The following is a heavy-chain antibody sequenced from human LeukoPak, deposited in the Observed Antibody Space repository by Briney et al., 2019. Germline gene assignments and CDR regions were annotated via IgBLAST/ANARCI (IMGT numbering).Heavy chain of an antibody. CDR1: GYTFTNYG. CDR2: ISADNGNT. CDR3: ARDFGTQSVFRFFDPLL. V-gene: IGHV1-18*01. Sequence: ASVKVFCKASGYTFTNYGINWVRQAPGQGLEWMGWISADNGNTKYAQKLQGRVTMTTDTSTYTAYMDLRSLRSDDTAVYYCARDFGTQSVFRFFDPLLWGQGTLVTVSS. J-gene: IGHJ4*02. D-gene: IGHD3-9*01.